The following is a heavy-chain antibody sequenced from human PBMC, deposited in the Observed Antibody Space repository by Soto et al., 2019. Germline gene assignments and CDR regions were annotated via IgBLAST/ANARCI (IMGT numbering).Heavy chain of an antibody. D-gene: IGHD2-21*02. Sequence: QVQLMQSGAEVKKPGASVKVSCKASGDTFSDYYIHWVRQAPGQRLEWMGTVNPSGGHTTYSQHLLGRVTMTRDTSTSTLHMELTSLTSQDTAVYYCARGGHVVVVTAALDYWGQGTLVTVSS. V-gene: IGHV1-46*04. CDR1: GDTFSDYY. J-gene: IGHJ4*02. CDR2: VNPSGGHT. CDR3: ARGGHVVVVTAALDY.